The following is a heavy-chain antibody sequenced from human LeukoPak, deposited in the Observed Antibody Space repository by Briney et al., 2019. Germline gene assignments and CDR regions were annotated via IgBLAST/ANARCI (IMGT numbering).Heavy chain of an antibody. Sequence: GASVKVSCKASGYTFTSYDINWVRQATGQGLEWMGWMNPNSGNTDYAQKFQGRVTITRNTSISTAYMELSSLRSEDTAVYYCARGGDFWSGYRGYAFDIWGQGTMVTVSS. J-gene: IGHJ3*02. CDR2: MNPNSGNT. D-gene: IGHD3-3*01. V-gene: IGHV1-8*03. CDR1: GYTFTSYD. CDR3: ARGGDFWSGYRGYAFDI.